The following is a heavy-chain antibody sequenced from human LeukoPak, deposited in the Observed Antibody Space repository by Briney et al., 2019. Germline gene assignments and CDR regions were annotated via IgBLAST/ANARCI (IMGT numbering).Heavy chain of an antibody. J-gene: IGHJ3*02. CDR1: GGSISSYY. D-gene: IGHD6-6*01. CDR2: IYYSGST. V-gene: IGHV4-59*01. CDR3: ARLAKGGAFDI. Sequence: SETLSLTCTVSGGSISSYYWSWIRQPPGKGLEWIGYIYYSGSTNYNPSLKSRVTISVDTSKNQFSLKLSSVTAADTAVYYCARLAKGGAFDIWGQGTMVTVSS.